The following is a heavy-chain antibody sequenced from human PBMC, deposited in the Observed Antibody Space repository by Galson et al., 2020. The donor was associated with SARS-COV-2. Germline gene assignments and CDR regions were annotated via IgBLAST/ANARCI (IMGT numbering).Heavy chain of an antibody. V-gene: IGHV4-31*03. J-gene: IGHJ6*02. CDR2: IYYSGST. CDR3: ARGGELRYFDWLFSYYGMDV. Sequence: ASDTLSLTCTVSGGSISSGVYYWSWIRQHPGKGLEWIGYIYYSGSTYYNPSLKSRVTISVDTSKNQFSLKLSSVTAADTAVYYCARGGELRYFDWLFSYYGMDVWGQGTTVTVSS. D-gene: IGHD3-9*01. CDR1: GGSISSGVYY.